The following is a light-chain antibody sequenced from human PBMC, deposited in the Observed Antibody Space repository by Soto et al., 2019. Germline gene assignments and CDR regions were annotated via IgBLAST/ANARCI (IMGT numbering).Light chain of an antibody. CDR2: AAS. Sequence: DIQMTQSPSSLSASVGDRVTITCRASQDISNFLAWYQQKPGKVPKLLIYAASTLQSGVPSRFSGSGSGTDVTLTISSLQPEDVATYFCQKCKTAPFTFGGGTKVQFK. J-gene: IGKJ4*01. V-gene: IGKV1-27*01. CDR3: QKCKTAPFT. CDR1: QDISNF.